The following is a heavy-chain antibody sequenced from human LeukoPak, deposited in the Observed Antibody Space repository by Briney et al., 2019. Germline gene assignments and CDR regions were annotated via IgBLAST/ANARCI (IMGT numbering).Heavy chain of an antibody. CDR1: GFTFSSYA. CDR3: AKGVTTGKSVASLDY. CDR2: ISGSGGST. D-gene: IGHD1-1*01. Sequence: GGSLRLSCAASGFTFSSYAMSWVRQAPGKGLEWVSAISGSGGSTYYADSVKGRFAISRDNYKNTLYLQMNSLRAEDTAVYYCAKGVTTGKSVASLDYWGQGTLVTVSS. V-gene: IGHV3-23*01. J-gene: IGHJ4*02.